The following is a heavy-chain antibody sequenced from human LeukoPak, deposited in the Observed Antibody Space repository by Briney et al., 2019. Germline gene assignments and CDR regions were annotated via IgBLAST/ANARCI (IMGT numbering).Heavy chain of an antibody. Sequence: PGGSLRLSCAASGFTFSSYWMSWVRQAPGKGLEWVANIKQDGSEKYYVDSVKGRFTISRDNAKNSLYLQMNSLRAEDTAVYYCARVAEDVLLWFGELYYFDYWGQGTLVTVSS. V-gene: IGHV3-7*01. D-gene: IGHD3-10*01. J-gene: IGHJ4*02. CDR3: ARVAEDVLLWFGELYYFDY. CDR2: IKQDGSEK. CDR1: GFTFSSYW.